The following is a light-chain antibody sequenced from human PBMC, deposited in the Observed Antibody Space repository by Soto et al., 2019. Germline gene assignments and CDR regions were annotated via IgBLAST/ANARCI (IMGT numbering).Light chain of an antibody. V-gene: IGLV1-51*01. Sequence: QAVLTQPPSVSAAPGQKVTISCAGSSSNIGNNCVSWYQQLPGTATKLLIYDNNKRPSGIPDRFSGSKSGTSATLGITALQTGDEADYYCGTWDSSLSAYVFGTGTKVTVL. CDR3: GTWDSSLSAYV. CDR1: SSNIGNNC. J-gene: IGLJ1*01. CDR2: DNN.